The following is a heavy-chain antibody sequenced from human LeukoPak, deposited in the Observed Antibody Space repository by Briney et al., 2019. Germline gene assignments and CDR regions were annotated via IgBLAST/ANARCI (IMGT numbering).Heavy chain of an antibody. CDR3: ARDPGGISYYMDV. J-gene: IGHJ6*03. CDR1: GFTFSSYS. CDR2: ISSSSSTI. Sequence: GGSLRLSCAASGFTFSSYSMNWVRQSPGKGLEWVSYISSSSSTIYYADSVKGRFTISRDNAKNSLYLQMNSLRAEDTAVYYCARDPGGISYYMDVWGKGTTVTVSS. D-gene: IGHD2-15*01. V-gene: IGHV3-48*01.